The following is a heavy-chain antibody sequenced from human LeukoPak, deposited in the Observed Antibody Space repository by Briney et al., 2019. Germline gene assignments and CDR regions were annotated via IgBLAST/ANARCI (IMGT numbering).Heavy chain of an antibody. Sequence: ASVKVSCKSSGYTFTSYDINWVRQATAQGLEWMGWMNLYSGNTGYAQKFQGRVTMTRNTSISTAYMELSSLRSEDTAVYYCARAARGVVRGVITIYYYYYMDVWGKGTTVTISS. CDR1: GYTFTSYD. CDR2: MNLYSGNT. D-gene: IGHD3-10*01. J-gene: IGHJ6*03. CDR3: ARAARGVVRGVITIYYYYYMDV. V-gene: IGHV1-8*01.